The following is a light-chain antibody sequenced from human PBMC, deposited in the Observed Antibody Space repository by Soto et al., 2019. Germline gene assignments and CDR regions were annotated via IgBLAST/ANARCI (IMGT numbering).Light chain of an antibody. CDR1: QSISNY. V-gene: IGKV3-11*01. CDR2: HAS. CDR3: QQRANWPPIT. J-gene: IGKJ5*01. Sequence: EIVLTQSPATLSLSPGERGTLYCRASQSISNYLAWYQQKPGQAPRLLIYHASNRATGIPARFSGSGSGTDFTLTISSLEPEDFAIYYCQQRANWPPITFGQGTRLEIK.